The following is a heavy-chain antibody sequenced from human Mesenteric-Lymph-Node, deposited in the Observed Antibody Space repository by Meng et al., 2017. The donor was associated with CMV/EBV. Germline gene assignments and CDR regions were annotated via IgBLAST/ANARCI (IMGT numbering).Heavy chain of an antibody. CDR1: FSSYY. V-gene: IGHV1-69*06. CDR2: IIPIFGTA. J-gene: IGHJ4*02. CDR3: ARVAGYCSSTSCYQPYYFDY. Sequence: FSSYYRHWVRQAPRQVLEWMGGIIPIFGTANYAQKFQGRVTITADKSTSTAYMELSSLRSEDTAVYYCARVAGYCSSTSCYQPYYFDYWGQGTLVTVSS. D-gene: IGHD2-2*01.